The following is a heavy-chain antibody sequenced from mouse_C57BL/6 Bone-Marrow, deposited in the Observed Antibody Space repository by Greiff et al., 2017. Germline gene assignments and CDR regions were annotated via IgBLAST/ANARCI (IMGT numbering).Heavy chain of an antibody. Sequence: VQLVESGAELARPGASVKLSCKASGYTFTSYGISWVKQRTGQGLEWIGEIYPRSGNTYYNEKFKGKATLTADKSSSTAYMELRTLTSEDSAVXFCARTPHYYGSSYGDWYFDVWGTGTTVTVSS. D-gene: IGHD1-1*01. CDR2: IYPRSGNT. J-gene: IGHJ1*03. V-gene: IGHV1-81*01. CDR3: ARTPHYYGSSYGDWYFDV. CDR1: GYTFTSYG.